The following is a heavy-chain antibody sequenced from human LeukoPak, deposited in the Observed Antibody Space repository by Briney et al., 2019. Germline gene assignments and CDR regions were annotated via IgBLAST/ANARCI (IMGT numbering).Heavy chain of an antibody. Sequence: ASVKVSCKASGYTFTSYDINWVRQATGPGLEWMGWMNPNSGNTGYEQKFQGRVTMTRNTSISTAYMELSSLRSEDTAVYYCARAGRVLWFGELSPSCDYWGQGTLVTVSS. CDR3: ARAGRVLWFGELSPSCDY. J-gene: IGHJ4*02. V-gene: IGHV1-8*01. D-gene: IGHD3-10*01. CDR2: MNPNSGNT. CDR1: GYTFTSYD.